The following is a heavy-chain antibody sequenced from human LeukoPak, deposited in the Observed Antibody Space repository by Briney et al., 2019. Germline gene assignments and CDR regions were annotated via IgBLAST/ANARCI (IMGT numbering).Heavy chain of an antibody. CDR3: ARGPTVEVATMY. CDR2: IIPIFGTA. CDR1: GGTFSSYA. D-gene: IGHD5-24*01. J-gene: IGHJ4*02. Sequence: ASVKVSCKASGGTFSSYAISWVRQAPGQGLEWMGGIIPIFGTANYAQKFQGRVTITTDESTSTAYMELSSLRSEDTAVYYCARGPTVEVATMYWGQGTLVTVSS. V-gene: IGHV1-69*05.